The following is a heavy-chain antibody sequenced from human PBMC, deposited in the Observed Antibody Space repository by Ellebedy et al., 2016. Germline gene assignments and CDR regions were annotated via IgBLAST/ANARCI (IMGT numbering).Heavy chain of an antibody. Sequence: ASVKVSCXASGNTFSSYYMHWVRQAPGQGLEWMGIINPSGGSTSYAQKFQGRVTMTRDTSTSTVYMELSSLRSEDTAVYYCARDRLLQSSMDVWGKGTTVTVSS. CDR3: ARDRLLQSSMDV. J-gene: IGHJ6*03. CDR2: INPSGGST. V-gene: IGHV1-46*01. CDR1: GNTFSSYY. D-gene: IGHD6-6*01.